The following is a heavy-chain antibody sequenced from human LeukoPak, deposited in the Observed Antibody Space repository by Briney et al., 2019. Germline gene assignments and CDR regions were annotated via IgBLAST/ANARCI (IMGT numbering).Heavy chain of an antibody. Sequence: PGGSLRLSCAASGFTFSNYAISWVRQAPGKGLDWVSTIGGSGAKTFYADSVKGRFTISRDNSQNTVHLQMNALGAEDTAVYYCAKDPGLFSRGWDGDFWGQGTQVTDSS. J-gene: IGHJ4*02. CDR1: GFTFSNYA. CDR3: AKDPGLFSRGWDGDF. CDR2: IGGSGAKT. V-gene: IGHV3-23*01. D-gene: IGHD6-19*01.